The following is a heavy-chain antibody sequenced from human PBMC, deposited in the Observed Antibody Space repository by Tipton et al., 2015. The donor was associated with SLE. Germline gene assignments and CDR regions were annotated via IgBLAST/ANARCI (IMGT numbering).Heavy chain of an antibody. CDR2: IYYTGTTT. CDR1: GGSISSSSYF. CDR3: ARLHGYSYGLNWFDP. D-gene: IGHD5-18*01. J-gene: IGHJ5*02. Sequence: TLSLTCTVSGGSISSSSYFWAWIRQPPGKGLEWIGSIYYTGTTTYYNSFLKSRVTMSVDTSKNQLSLRLTSVIAADTAVYYCARLHGYSYGLNWFDPWGQGTLISVSS. V-gene: IGHV4-39*07.